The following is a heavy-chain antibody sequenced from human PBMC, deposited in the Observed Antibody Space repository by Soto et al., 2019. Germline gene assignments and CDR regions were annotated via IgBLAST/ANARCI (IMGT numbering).Heavy chain of an antibody. V-gene: IGHV1-8*01. Sequence: ASVKVSCKASGYTFTSYDIYWVRQATGQGLEWMGWMNPNTGNSGYAQKFQGRVTMASDTSISTAHMELSSLRSEDTAVYYCATDHDRIAAAVIDYWGQGTLVTVSS. J-gene: IGHJ4*02. CDR3: ATDHDRIAAAVIDY. D-gene: IGHD6-13*01. CDR1: GYTFTSYD. CDR2: MNPNTGNS.